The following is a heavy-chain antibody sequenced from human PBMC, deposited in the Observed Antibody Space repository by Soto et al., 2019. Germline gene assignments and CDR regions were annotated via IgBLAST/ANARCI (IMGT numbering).Heavy chain of an antibody. J-gene: IGHJ4*02. CDR3: ATLPRTIERTPAAIWSFDS. CDR2: LDAEDGET. Sequence: GASVKVSCKVSGYSLSDLSIHWVRQAPGKGLEWMGGLDAEDGETIYAQKLQGRGTMTEDTSTDTAYMELSSLTSEDTAMYYCATLPRTIERTPAAIWSFDSWGRGTLVTVSS. V-gene: IGHV1-24*01. CDR1: GYSLSDLS. D-gene: IGHD2-2*01.